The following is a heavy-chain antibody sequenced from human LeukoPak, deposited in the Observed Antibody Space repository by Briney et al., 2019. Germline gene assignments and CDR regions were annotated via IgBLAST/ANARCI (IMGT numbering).Heavy chain of an antibody. V-gene: IGHV1-46*01. J-gene: IGHJ6*03. Sequence: GASVKVSCKASGYTFTNYYIHWVRQAPGQGLECMGIINPSGGSTSYAQKFQGRVTMTRDMSTSTVYMGLSSLRSEDTAVYYCARCVWYDSSQYYMDVWGKGTTVTISS. CDR3: ARCVWYDSSQYYMDV. CDR2: INPSGGST. D-gene: IGHD3-22*01. CDR1: GYTFTNYY.